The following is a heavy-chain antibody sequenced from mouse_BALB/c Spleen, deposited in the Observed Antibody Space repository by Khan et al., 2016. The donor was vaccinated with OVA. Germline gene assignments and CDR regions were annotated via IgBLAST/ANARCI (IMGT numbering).Heavy chain of an antibody. CDR3: ARVGNYWYFDV. V-gene: IGHV9-3-1*01. D-gene: IGHD2-1*01. Sequence: QIQLVQSGPELKKPGETVKISCKASGYTFTNYGMNWVKQAPGKGLKWVGWINTYTGEPTYADDFKGRFAFSLETSASTAFLQINNLENEDTSTYFCARVGNYWYFDVWGAGTTVTVSS. CDR2: INTYTGEP. CDR1: GYTFTNYG. J-gene: IGHJ1*01.